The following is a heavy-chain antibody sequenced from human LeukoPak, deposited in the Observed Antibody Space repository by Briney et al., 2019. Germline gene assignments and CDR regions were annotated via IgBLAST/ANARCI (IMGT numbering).Heavy chain of an antibody. Sequence: GRSLRLSCAASGFIFSNYAMHWVRQAPGKGLEWVAVIAADGTDKHHADSVKGRFTISRDSSKNTVYLQMNSLRAEDTAVYYCARDRLRAAAYYFDHWGQGTLVTVSS. V-gene: IGHV3-30*04. CDR1: GFIFSNYA. D-gene: IGHD6-25*01. J-gene: IGHJ4*02. CDR3: ARDRLRAAAYYFDH. CDR2: IAADGTDK.